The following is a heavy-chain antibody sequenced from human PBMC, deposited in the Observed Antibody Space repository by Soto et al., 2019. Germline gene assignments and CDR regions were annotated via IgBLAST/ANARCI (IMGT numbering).Heavy chain of an antibody. CDR1: GDSVSSNTTA. J-gene: IGHJ4*02. CDR2: TYYDPKWYT. Sequence: SQTLSLTCVISGDSVSSNTTAWNWIRQSPSRGLEWLGRTYYDPKWYTYYAESVKSRMTINADTSKNHFSLNLKSVTPEDSALYYCAGNYYGSGSYYSSFDYWGQGTLVTVSS. V-gene: IGHV6-1*01. CDR3: AGNYYGSGSYYSSFDY. D-gene: IGHD3-10*01.